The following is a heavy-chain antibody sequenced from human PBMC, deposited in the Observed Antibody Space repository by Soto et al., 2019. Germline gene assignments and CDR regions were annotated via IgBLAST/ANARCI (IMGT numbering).Heavy chain of an antibody. V-gene: IGHV1-2*02. CDR2: INPHSGST. CDR1: GYSFTDDY. CDR3: VRDWGGYYFDY. D-gene: IGHD3-16*01. Sequence: QVQVVQSGAEVKKPGASVKISCKTSGYSFTDDYLHWVRQAPGQGLEWVGWINPHSGSTNFAQKFQGRLTMTWDTSTSAVHMELSSLRSEDTAFYYCVRDWGGYYFDYWGQGTLVTVSS. J-gene: IGHJ4*02.